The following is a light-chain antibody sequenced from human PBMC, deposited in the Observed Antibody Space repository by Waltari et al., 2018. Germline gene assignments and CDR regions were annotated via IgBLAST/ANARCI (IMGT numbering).Light chain of an antibody. CDR2: DVN. V-gene: IGLV2-14*03. Sequence: HSALAPPASVSGSPGQSLTISCTGTSSDVGAYNYAPWYQQHPGKAPRLMIFDVNDRPAGVSYRFSGSKSGNTASLTISGLQAEGEADYYCCSFTRSNSWVFGGGTKLTVL. J-gene: IGLJ3*02. CDR1: SSDVGAYNY. CDR3: CSFTRSNSWV.